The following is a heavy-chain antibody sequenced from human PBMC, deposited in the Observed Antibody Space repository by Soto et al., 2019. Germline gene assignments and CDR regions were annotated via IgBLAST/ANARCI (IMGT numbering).Heavy chain of an antibody. J-gene: IGHJ4*02. Sequence: GGSLRLSCAASGFTFSSYGMHWVRQAPGKGLEWVAVISYDGSNKYYADSVKGRFTISRDNSKNTLYLQMNSLRAEDTAVYYCAKDIYDYIFGPGGESPDYWGQGTLVTVSS. D-gene: IGHD3-16*01. CDR1: GFTFSSYG. CDR2: ISYDGSNK. V-gene: IGHV3-30*18. CDR3: AKDIYDYIFGPGGESPDY.